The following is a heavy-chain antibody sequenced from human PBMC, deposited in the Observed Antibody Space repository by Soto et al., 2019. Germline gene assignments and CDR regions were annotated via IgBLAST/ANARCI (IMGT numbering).Heavy chain of an antibody. CDR3: ATLYSGYYYPFDY. V-gene: IGHV1-8*01. Sequence: GASVKVSCKASGYTFTSYDINWVRQATGQGLEWMGWMNPNSGNTGYAQKFQGRVTMTRNTSISTAYMELSSLRSEDTAVYYCATLYSGYYYPFDYWGQGTLVTVSS. D-gene: IGHD3-22*01. CDR2: MNPNSGNT. CDR1: GYTFTSYD. J-gene: IGHJ4*02.